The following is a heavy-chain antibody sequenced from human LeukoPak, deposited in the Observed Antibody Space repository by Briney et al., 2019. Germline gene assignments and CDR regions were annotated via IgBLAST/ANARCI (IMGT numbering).Heavy chain of an antibody. J-gene: IGHJ4*02. Sequence: SETLSLTCTVSGGSISSYYLSWIRQPAGKGLEWIGRIYTSGSTNYNPSLKSRVTMSVDTSKNQFSLKLSSVTAADTAVYYCARGLYYDSSGSPSFDYWGQGTLVTVSS. CDR1: GGSISSYY. CDR2: IYTSGST. D-gene: IGHD3-22*01. V-gene: IGHV4-4*07. CDR3: ARGLYYDSSGSPSFDY.